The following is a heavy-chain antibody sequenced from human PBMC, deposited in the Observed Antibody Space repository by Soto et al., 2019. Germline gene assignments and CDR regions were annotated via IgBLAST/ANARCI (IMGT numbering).Heavy chain of an antibody. D-gene: IGHD3-22*01. V-gene: IGHV1-46*03. CDR3: ARGSGFITMIVVVTTVFDF. CDR2: INPSGGST. CDR1: GYTFTRYY. J-gene: IGHJ4*02. Sequence: ASVKVSCKASGYTFTRYYMHWVRQAPGQGLEWMGIINPSGGSTSYAQKFQGRVTMTRDTSTSTVYMELSSLRSEDTAVYYCARGSGFITMIVVVTTVFDFWGQGTLVTVSS.